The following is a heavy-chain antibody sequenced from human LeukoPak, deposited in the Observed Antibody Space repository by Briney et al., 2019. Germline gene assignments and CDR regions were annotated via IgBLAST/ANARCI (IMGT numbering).Heavy chain of an antibody. CDR2: IYYLGNT. V-gene: IGHV4-59*01. D-gene: IGHD6-19*01. CDR1: GGSMTDYY. CDR3: ASLVRGWLDFDN. J-gene: IGHJ4*02. Sequence: SETLSHTCTVSGGSMTDYYWNWIRQVPGRGLEWVGYIYYLGNTNYNPSLKSRVTISLDTSNNQFSLKLTSVTAADTAVYFCASLVRGWLDFDNWRQGTLVTVSS.